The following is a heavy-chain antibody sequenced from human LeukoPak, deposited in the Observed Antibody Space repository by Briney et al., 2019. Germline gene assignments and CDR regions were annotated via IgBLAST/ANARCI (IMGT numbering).Heavy chain of an antibody. J-gene: IGHJ4*02. V-gene: IGHV3-74*03. D-gene: IGHD3-10*01. Sequence: PGGSLRLSCAASGFTFSNYWVHWVRQAPGKGLVWVSRINRDGSTTKYADSVKGRFTVSRDNATNTLNLQMNSLRAEDTAVYYCARDKKSGESSEIDYWGQGTLVTVSS. CDR2: INRDGSTT. CDR3: ARDKKSGESSEIDY. CDR1: GFTFSNYW.